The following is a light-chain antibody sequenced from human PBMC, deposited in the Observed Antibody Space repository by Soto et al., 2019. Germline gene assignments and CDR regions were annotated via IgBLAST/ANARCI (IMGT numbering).Light chain of an antibody. CDR2: EVS. V-gene: IGLV2-14*01. Sequence: QSALTQPASVSGAPGQSITISCTGTSSDVGAYNYVSWYQQHPGKAPKLMIYEVSHRPSGVSDRFSGSKSGNTASLTISGLQAEDEAHYYCSSYTSSSVVFGGGTKLTVL. J-gene: IGLJ2*01. CDR1: SSDVGAYNY. CDR3: SSYTSSSVV.